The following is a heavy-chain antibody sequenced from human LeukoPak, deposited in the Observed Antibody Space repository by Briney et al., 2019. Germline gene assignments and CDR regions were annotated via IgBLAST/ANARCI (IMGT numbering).Heavy chain of an antibody. Sequence: GGSLRLSCAASGFTFSSYSINWVRQAPGKGLEWVAVISYDGSNKYYADSVKGRFTISRDNAKNTLNLQMNSLRAEDTAVYYCARDLGQYYDTSDNWFDPWGQGTLDTVSS. J-gene: IGHJ5*02. CDR1: GFTFSSYS. CDR2: ISYDGSNK. D-gene: IGHD3-22*01. V-gene: IGHV3-30*12. CDR3: ARDLGQYYDTSDNWFDP.